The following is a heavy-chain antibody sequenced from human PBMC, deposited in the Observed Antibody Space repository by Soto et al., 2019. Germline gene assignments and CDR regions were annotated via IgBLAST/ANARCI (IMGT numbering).Heavy chain of an antibody. Sequence: QVHLVQSGAEVKKPRASVKVSCKGSGYAFTTYAITWVRQAPGQGLEWMAWISAHNGNTNYAQKLQGRVTVTRDTSTSTAYMELRSLRSDDTAVYYCARGRYVDYWGQGALVTVSS. D-gene: IGHD1-1*01. CDR1: GYAFTTYA. V-gene: IGHV1-18*01. CDR3: ARGRYVDY. CDR2: ISAHNGNT. J-gene: IGHJ4*01.